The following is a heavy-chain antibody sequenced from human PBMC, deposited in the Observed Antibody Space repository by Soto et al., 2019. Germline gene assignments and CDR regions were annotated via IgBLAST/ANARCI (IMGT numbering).Heavy chain of an antibody. V-gene: IGHV4-39*02. Sequence: PSETLSLTCTVSGDSISSSSYFWGWIRKPPGKGLEWIGSMYYSGTTYYNPSLKSRVTISVDTSKNQFSLKLSYVTAADTAVYYCARVPIVGARGGFGFDSWGQGTLVTVSS. J-gene: IGHJ5*01. CDR1: GDSISSSSYF. CDR3: ARVPIVGARGGFGFDS. D-gene: IGHD1-26*01. CDR2: MYYSGTT.